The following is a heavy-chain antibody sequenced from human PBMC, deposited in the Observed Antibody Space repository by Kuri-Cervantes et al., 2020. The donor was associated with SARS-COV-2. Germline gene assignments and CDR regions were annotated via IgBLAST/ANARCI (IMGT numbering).Heavy chain of an antibody. CDR2: THISGST. V-gene: IGHV4-4*07. J-gene: IGHJ4*02. D-gene: IGHD4-17*01. CDR3: ARPFGDYVSWFDY. Sequence: GSLRLSCTVSGGSISNDYWSWIRQPAGKGLEWIGRTHISGSTNYNPSLKSRVTMSVDTSKNQLSLRLSSVTAADTAVYYCARPFGDYVSWFDYWGQGTLVTVSS. CDR1: GGSISNDY.